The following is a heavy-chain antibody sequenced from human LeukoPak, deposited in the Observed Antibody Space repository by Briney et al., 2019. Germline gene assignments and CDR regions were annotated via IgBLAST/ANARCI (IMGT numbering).Heavy chain of an antibody. CDR3: AREGNWDFPIDY. D-gene: IGHD1-26*01. Sequence: ASVKVSCNASGYTFTAYYMHWVRQAPGQGLEWMGWINPNSGGTDYAQKFQGRVAMTRDTSISTAYIELSRLRSDDTAVYYCAREGNWDFPIDYWGQGTLVTVSS. V-gene: IGHV1-2*02. J-gene: IGHJ4*02. CDR1: GYTFTAYY. CDR2: INPNSGGT.